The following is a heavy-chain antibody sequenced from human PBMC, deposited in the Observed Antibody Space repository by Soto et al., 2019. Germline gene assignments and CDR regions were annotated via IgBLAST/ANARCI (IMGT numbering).Heavy chain of an antibody. CDR3: AMVDVYVTPSPQDV. J-gene: IGHJ6*02. CDR1: GYSFTRYV. V-gene: IGHV1-18*01. CDR2: INTYNGNT. Sequence: QVQLVQSRAEVKNPGASVKVSCKASGYSFTRYVIAWTRQAPGQGLEWMGWINTYNGNTNYAQKLQGRVTLTTDTSTSTAYMQLTSLRSNDTATYYCAMVDVYVTPSPQDVWGQGTTVIVSS. D-gene: IGHD3-16*01.